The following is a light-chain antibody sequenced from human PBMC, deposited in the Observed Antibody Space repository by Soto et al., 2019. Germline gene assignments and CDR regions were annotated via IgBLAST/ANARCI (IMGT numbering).Light chain of an antibody. CDR3: QQSYSTPRT. CDR1: QSISSY. CDR2: AAS. V-gene: IGKV1-39*01. J-gene: IGKJ1*01. Sequence: DIQMTQSPSSLSASVGDRVTITCRASQSISSYLNWYQQKPGKAPKLLIYAASSLQSGGPSRFSGSVSGTDFTLTISILQPEDFATYYCQQSYSTPRTFRQGTKVEIK.